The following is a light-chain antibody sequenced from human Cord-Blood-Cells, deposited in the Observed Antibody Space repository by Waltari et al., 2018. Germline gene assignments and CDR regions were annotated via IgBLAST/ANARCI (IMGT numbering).Light chain of an antibody. CDR2: DVS. V-gene: IGLV2-14*01. Sequence: QSALTQPASVSGSPGQSITISCTGPSSDVGGYNYVSWCQQHPGKAPKLMIYDVSNRPSGVSNRFSGSKSGNTASLTISGLQAEDEADYYCSSYTSSSTRKVFGTGTKVTVL. CDR1: SSDVGGYNY. J-gene: IGLJ1*01. CDR3: SSYTSSSTRKV.